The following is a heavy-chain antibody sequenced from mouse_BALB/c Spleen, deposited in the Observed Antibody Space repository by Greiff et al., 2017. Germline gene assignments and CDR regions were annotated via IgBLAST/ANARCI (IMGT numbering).Heavy chain of an antibody. CDR2: ISSGGSYT. V-gene: IGHV5-9-4*01. J-gene: IGHJ1*01. D-gene: IGHD2-4*01. CDR1: GFPFSSYA. CDR3: ARDTATMSTTRDWYFDV. Sequence: EVMLVESGGGLVKPGGSLKLSCAASGFPFSSYAMSWVRQSPEKRLEWVAEISSGGSYTYYPDTVTGRFTISRDNAKNTLYLEMSSLRSEDTAMYYCARDTATMSTTRDWYFDVWGAGTTVTVSS.